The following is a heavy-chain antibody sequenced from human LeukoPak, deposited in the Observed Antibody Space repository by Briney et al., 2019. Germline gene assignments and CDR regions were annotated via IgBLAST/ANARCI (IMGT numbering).Heavy chain of an antibody. D-gene: IGHD3-16*01. Sequence: ASVKVSCKASGYTFTGYYMHSVRQAPGQGLEWMGWINPNSGGTNYAQKFQGRVTMTRDTSISTAYMELSRLRSDDTAVYYWVRSIGVDAFDFGGKGTRVPFS. J-gene: IGHJ3*01. V-gene: IGHV1-2*02. CDR1: GYTFTGYY. CDR3: VRSIGVDAFDF. CDR2: INPNSGGT.